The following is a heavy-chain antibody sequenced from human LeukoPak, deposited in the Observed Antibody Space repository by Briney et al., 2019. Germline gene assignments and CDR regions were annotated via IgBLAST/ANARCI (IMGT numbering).Heavy chain of an antibody. D-gene: IGHD4-17*01. CDR1: GITVSVNY. J-gene: IGHJ6*02. V-gene: IGHV3-53*01. Sequence: GGSLRLSCAASGITVSVNYMSWVRQAPGKGLEWVSVIYSGENTYYADSVKGRFTISRDNSKNPLYLQMNSLRAEDTAVYYCARAPPTVTKHGMDVWGQGTTVTVS. CDR2: IYSGENT. CDR3: ARAPPTVTKHGMDV.